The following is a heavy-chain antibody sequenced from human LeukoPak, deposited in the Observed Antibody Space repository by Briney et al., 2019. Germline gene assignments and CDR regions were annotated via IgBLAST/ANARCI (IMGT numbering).Heavy chain of an antibody. D-gene: IGHD1-7*01. J-gene: IGHJ4*02. Sequence: GGSLRLSCAASGFTVSSNYMTWVRQAPGKGLEWVSFIYSAGNTYYADSMKGRFTISRDNSKNTLYLQMNSLRAEDTAVYYCARATGTTFSYFDSWGQGTLVTVSS. V-gene: IGHV3-66*01. CDR1: GFTVSSNY. CDR2: IYSAGNT. CDR3: ARATGTTFSYFDS.